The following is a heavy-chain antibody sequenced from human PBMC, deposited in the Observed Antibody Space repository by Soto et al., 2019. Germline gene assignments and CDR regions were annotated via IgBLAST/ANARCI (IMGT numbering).Heavy chain of an antibody. Sequence: QVQLVQSGAEVKKPGSSVKVSCKSSGGTFSTFPINWVRQAPGQGLEWMGAILPVSGTTNYAQKFQGRVTFSADESTNPAYMEVSSLRSEDTAVYYCARDRTGTTLGYFEYWGQGTRVTVSS. J-gene: IGHJ4*02. V-gene: IGHV1-69*12. CDR2: ILPVSGTT. D-gene: IGHD1-7*01. CDR1: GGTFSTFP. CDR3: ARDRTGTTLGYFEY.